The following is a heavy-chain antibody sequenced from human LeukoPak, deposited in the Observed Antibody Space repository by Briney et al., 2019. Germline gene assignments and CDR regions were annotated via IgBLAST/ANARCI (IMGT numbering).Heavy chain of an antibody. CDR2: IYYSGST. V-gene: IGHV4-31*03. CDR3: ARRTGDQDYYYGMDV. D-gene: IGHD7-27*01. J-gene: IGHJ6*02. CDR1: GGSLSSGGYY. Sequence: SQTLSLTCTVSGGSLSSGGYYWRWIRQHPGKGLEWIGYIYYSGSTYYNPSLKSRVTISVDTSKNQFSLKLSSVTAADTAVYYCARRTGDQDYYYGMDVWGQGTTVTVSS.